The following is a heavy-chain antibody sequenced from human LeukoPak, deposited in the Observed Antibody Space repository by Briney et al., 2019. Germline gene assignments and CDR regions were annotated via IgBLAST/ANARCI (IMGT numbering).Heavy chain of an antibody. CDR3: ASLYYFDSSGYYYGKADI. D-gene: IGHD3-22*01. CDR1: GGSISSGGYY. Sequence: TLSLTCTVSGGSISSGGYYWSWIRQLPGKGLECIGFIYYSGGTFYNPSLKSRVTISIDTSKNQFSLKLSSVTAADTAVYYCASLYYFDSSGYYYGKADIWGQGTMVTVSS. V-gene: IGHV4-31*03. J-gene: IGHJ3*02. CDR2: IYYSGGT.